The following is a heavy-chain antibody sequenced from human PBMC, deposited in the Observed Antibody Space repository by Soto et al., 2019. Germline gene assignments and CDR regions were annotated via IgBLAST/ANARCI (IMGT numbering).Heavy chain of an antibody. Sequence: SVTLSLTCAINGMSFPGYYWTWIRQPPGTGLEWIGEINHSGSTNYNPSLKSRVTISVDTSKNQFSLKLTSVTAADTAVYYCARDSSNFAFDIWGQGTMVT. CDR2: INHSGST. CDR1: GMSFPGYY. CDR3: ARDSSNFAFDI. V-gene: IGHV4-34*01. D-gene: IGHD6-13*01. J-gene: IGHJ3*02.